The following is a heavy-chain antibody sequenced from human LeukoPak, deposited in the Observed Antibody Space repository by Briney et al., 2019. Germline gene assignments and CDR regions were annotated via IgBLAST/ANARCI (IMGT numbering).Heavy chain of an antibody. CDR2: IYYSGST. V-gene: IGHV4-59*01. CDR1: GGSISGYY. CDR3: ARADLSGSYYLYYYMDV. Sequence: SETLSLTCTVSGGSISGYYWSWIRQPSGKGLEWIGYIYYSGSTNYNPSLKSRVTISVDTSKNQFSLNLSSVTAADTAVYYCARADLSGSYYLYYYMDVWGKGTTVTVSS. D-gene: IGHD1-26*01. J-gene: IGHJ6*03.